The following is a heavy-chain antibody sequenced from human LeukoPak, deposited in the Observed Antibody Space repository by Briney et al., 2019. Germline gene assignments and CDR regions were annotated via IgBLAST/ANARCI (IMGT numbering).Heavy chain of an antibody. J-gene: IGHJ5*02. CDR1: GGSISSSSYC. CDR3: ARSPYDFWSGPYNWFDP. Sequence: PSETLSLTCTVSGGSISSSSYCWGWIRQPPGKGLEWIVSIYYSGSTYYNPALKSRVTISVDTSKNQFSLKLSSVTAADTAVYYCARSPYDFWSGPYNWFDPWGQGTLVTVSS. CDR2: IYYSGST. V-gene: IGHV4-39*07. D-gene: IGHD3-3*01.